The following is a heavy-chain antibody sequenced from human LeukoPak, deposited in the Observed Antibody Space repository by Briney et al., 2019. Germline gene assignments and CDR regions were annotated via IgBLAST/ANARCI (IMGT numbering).Heavy chain of an antibody. CDR1: GFTFSSYS. D-gene: IGHD6-13*01. V-gene: IGHV3-48*01. Sequence: GGSLRLSCAASGFTFSSYSMNWVRQAPGKGLEWLSYISSSSSAMYYADSVKGRFTISRDNGKNSLYLQMNSLRAEDTAVYYCAREPAAAGRNWFDPWGQGTLVTVSS. J-gene: IGHJ5*02. CDR3: AREPAAAGRNWFDP. CDR2: ISSSSSAM.